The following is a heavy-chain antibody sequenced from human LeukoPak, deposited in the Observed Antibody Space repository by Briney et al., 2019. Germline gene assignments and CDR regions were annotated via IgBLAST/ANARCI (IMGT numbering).Heavy chain of an antibody. CDR1: GYTFTDYY. V-gene: IGHV1-2*02. CDR3: ARANFLYCSSTTCLFDY. CDR2: INPNSGDT. D-gene: IGHD2-2*01. Sequence: ASVKVSCKASGYTFTDYYLHRVRQAPGQGFEWMGWINPNSGDTNYAQKFQGRVTMTRDTSVSTAHMEMSRLRSDDTAVYYCARANFLYCSSTTCLFDYWGQGTLVTVSS. J-gene: IGHJ4*02.